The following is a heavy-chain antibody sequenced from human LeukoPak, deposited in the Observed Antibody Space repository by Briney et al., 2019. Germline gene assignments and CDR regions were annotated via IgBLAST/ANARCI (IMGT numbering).Heavy chain of an antibody. CDR2: ISPNNGNT. J-gene: IGHJ3*02. Sequence: ASVTVSCTASGYTFATSGISWVRQAPGQRLEWMGWISPNNGNTYYAQKFQGRLSMTTDTSTSTAYMELRSLRSDDTAVYFCTRVRDSSNWWGPFDIWGQGTMVTVSS. V-gene: IGHV1-18*01. CDR3: TRVRDSSNWWGPFDI. D-gene: IGHD6-13*01. CDR1: GYTFATSG.